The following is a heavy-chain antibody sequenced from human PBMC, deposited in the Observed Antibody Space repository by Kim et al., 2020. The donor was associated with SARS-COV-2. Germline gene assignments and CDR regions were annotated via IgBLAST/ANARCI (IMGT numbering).Heavy chain of an antibody. CDR3: ARVARNKYYVWGNYWVVKNVDY. J-gene: IGHJ4*02. V-gene: IGHV4-59*01. D-gene: IGHD3-10*02. Sequence: SETLSLTCTVSSGSISTYYWSWIRQPPGKGLEWIGDIFHTGSTDYNPSLKSRVTMSVDTYKNQFSLKLSAVTTADNAVYFCARVARNKYYVWGNYWVVKNVDYCGQGTLVSVSS. CDR2: IFHTGST. CDR1: SGSISTYY.